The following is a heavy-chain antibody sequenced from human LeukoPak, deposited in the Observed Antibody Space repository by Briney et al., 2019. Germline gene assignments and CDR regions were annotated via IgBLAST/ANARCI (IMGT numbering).Heavy chain of an antibody. J-gene: IGHJ3*02. Sequence: SETLSLTCTVSGDSIRSGDHYWSWVRQPPGKGLEWIVEINHSGSTNYNPSLESRVTTSRDTSKNQFSLKLSSVTAADTAVYYCVRASVHSGGAFDIWGQGTVVTVSS. D-gene: IGHD2-15*01. V-gene: IGHV4-61*08. CDR2: INHSGST. CDR3: VRASVHSGGAFDI. CDR1: GDSIRSGDHY.